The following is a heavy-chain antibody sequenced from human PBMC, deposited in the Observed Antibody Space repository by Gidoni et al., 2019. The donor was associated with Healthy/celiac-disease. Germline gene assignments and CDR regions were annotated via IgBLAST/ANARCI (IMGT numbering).Heavy chain of an antibody. CDR2: MNPNSGNT. J-gene: IGHJ6*02. D-gene: IGHD3-3*01. CDR3: ASRGNYDFWSGYGGYYGMDV. CDR1: GYTFTSYD. V-gene: IGHV1-8*01. Sequence: QLQLVQSGAEGKKPGASVKVSCKASGYTFTSYDINWVRQATGQGLEWMGWMNPNSGNTGYAQKFQGRVTVTRNTSISTAYMELSSLRSEDTAVYYCASRGNYDFWSGYGGYYGMDVWGQGTTVTVSS.